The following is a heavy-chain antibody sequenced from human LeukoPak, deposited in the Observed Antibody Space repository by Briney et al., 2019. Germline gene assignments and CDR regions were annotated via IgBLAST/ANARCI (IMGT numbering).Heavy chain of an antibody. Sequence: GGSLRLSCAASGFTFSSYAMSWVRQAPGKGLEWVSGISTSGESTYYADSVKGRFTTSRDNSKSTLSLQMNSLRAEDTAVYYCAKGRSIWNAAPFDSWGQGTLFTVAS. CDR1: GFTFSSYA. CDR2: ISTSGEST. V-gene: IGHV3-23*01. CDR3: AKGRSIWNAAPFDS. D-gene: IGHD1-1*01. J-gene: IGHJ4*02.